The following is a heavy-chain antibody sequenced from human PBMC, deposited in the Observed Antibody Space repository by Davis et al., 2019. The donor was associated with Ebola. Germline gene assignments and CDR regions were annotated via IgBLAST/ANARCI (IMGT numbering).Heavy chain of an antibody. Sequence: GESLTISCAASGFTFSNYWMTWVRQAPGEGLEWVAHIKEDGSQKYYVDSVKGRFTISRDNAQTSLSLQMNSLRVDDTAIYYCVRDAGWQRLDNWGQGTLVTVSS. CDR2: IKEDGSQK. D-gene: IGHD2-15*01. CDR1: GFTFSNYW. V-gene: IGHV3-7*01. CDR3: VRDAGWQRLDN. J-gene: IGHJ4*02.